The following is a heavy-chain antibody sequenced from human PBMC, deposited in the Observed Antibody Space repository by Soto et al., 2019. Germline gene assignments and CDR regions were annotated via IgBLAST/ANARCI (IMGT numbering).Heavy chain of an antibody. D-gene: IGHD2-2*03. Sequence: QVQLVQSGDEVKKPGASVKVSCKASGYIFVNYGIAWVRQAPGQGLEWMGWISPYTGNTHSATKVQGRLTMTTDTFASSAYMDLGSLTSDDTVVYHCVLVDNDVVPTTLDVWGQGTTATVSS. J-gene: IGHJ6*02. CDR2: ISPYTGNT. CDR3: VLVDNDVVPTTLDV. CDR1: GYIFVNYG. V-gene: IGHV1-18*01.